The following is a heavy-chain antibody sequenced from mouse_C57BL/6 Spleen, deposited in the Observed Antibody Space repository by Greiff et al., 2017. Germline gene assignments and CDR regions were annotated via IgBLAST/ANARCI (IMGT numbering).Heavy chain of an antibody. D-gene: IGHD2-2*01. CDR1: GYSITSGYY. CDR3: ATYGYDGGFAY. V-gene: IGHV3-6*01. J-gene: IGHJ3*01. Sequence: VQLKESGPGLVKPSQSLSLTCSVTGYSITSGYYWNWIRQFPGNKLEWMGYISYDGSNNYNPSLKNRISITRDTSKNQFCLKLNTVTTEDTATYYCATYGYDGGFAYWGQGTLVTVSA. CDR2: ISYDGSN.